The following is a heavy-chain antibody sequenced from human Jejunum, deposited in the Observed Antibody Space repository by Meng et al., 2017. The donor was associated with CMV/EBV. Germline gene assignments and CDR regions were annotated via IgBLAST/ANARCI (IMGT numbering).Heavy chain of an antibody. Sequence: SGMHWVRQAPGKGLEWVAFIRYDGSNEYYADSVKGRFTISKDKSKNTLYLQMNSLRPEDTAVYFCAKGHRYGSSGNILNRDGVDVWGQGTTVTVSS. CDR3: AKGHRYGSSGNILNRDGVDV. D-gene: IGHD3-22*01. CDR1: SG. V-gene: IGHV3-30*02. CDR2: IRYDGSNE. J-gene: IGHJ6*02.